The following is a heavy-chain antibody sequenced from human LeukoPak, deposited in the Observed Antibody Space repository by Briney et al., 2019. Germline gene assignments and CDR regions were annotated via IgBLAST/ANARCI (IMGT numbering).Heavy chain of an antibody. CDR1: GFTFSSYA. CDR3: AKDRLYTILGVVRNYFDY. CDR2: ISASDGST. Sequence: PGGSLRLSCAASGFTFSSYAMSWVRQPPGKGLEWVSGISASDGSTNYADSVKGRFTISRDNSKNTLYLQMNSLRAEDTAVYYCAKDRLYTILGVVRNYFDYWREPTLVTVSS. J-gene: IGHJ4*02. D-gene: IGHD3-3*01. V-gene: IGHV3-23*01.